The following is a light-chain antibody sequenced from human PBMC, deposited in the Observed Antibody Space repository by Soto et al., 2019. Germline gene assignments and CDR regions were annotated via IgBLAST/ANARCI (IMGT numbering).Light chain of an antibody. CDR1: QSIRSW. J-gene: IGKJ4*01. V-gene: IGKV1-5*03. Sequence: DIQMTQSPSTLSASVGDRVTITCRASQSIRSWLAWYQQKPGKAPKLLIYKASSLESGVPSRFSGSGSGTEFPLTISSLQPDDFATYYCQQYNSYSFGGGTKVEIK. CDR2: KAS. CDR3: QQYNSYS.